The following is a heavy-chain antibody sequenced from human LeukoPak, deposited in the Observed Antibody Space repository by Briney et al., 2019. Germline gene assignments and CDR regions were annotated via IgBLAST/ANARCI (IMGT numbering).Heavy chain of an antibody. Sequence: GGSLRLSCAASGFTFSSYWMSWVRQAPGKGLEWVANIKQDGSEKHYVDSVKGRFTISGDNAKNSLYLQMNSLRAEDTAVYYCARPHGGNYAFSPPWVDYWGQGTLVTVSS. CDR1: GFTFSSYW. CDR3: ARPHGGNYAFSPPWVDY. V-gene: IGHV3-7*01. CDR2: IKQDGSEK. J-gene: IGHJ4*02. D-gene: IGHD4-23*01.